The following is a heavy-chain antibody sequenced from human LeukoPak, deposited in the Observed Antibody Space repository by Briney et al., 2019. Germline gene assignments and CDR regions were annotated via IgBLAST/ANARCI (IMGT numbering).Heavy chain of an antibody. D-gene: IGHD3-22*01. J-gene: IGHJ4*02. V-gene: IGHV1-18*01. Sequence: ASVKVSCKASGYTFTSYGISWVRQAPGQGLEWMGWISAYNGNTNYAQKLQGRVTMTTDTSTSTAYMELRSLRADDTAVYYCARVSPLDYHDDSSGSDYWGQGTLVTVSS. CDR3: ARVSPLDYHDDSSGSDY. CDR1: GYTFTSYG. CDR2: ISAYNGNT.